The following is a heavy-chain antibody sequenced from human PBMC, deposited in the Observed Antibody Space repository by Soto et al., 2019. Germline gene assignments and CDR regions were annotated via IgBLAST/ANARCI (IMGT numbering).Heavy chain of an antibody. V-gene: IGHV3-30*18. CDR2: ISYDGSNK. D-gene: IGHD6-19*01. Sequence: QVQLVESGGGVVQPGRSLRLSCAASGFTFRSYGVDWVRQAPGKGLEWVAVISYDGSNKYYADSVKGRFTISRDNAKNTLYLQMNSLRGEDTAVYYCAKDLWAVAAAAAKSYYHYALDVWGQGTTVTVSS. CDR1: GFTFRSYG. J-gene: IGHJ6*01. CDR3: AKDLWAVAAAAAKSYYHYALDV.